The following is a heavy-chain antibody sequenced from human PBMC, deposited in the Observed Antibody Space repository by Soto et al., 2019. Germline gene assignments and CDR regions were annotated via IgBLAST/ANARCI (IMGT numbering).Heavy chain of an antibody. CDR2: ISGSGGST. J-gene: IGHJ5*02. CDR1: GFTFSSYA. D-gene: IGHD3-10*01. Sequence: EVQLLESGGGLVQPGGSLRLSCAASGFTFSSYAMSWVRQAPGKGLEWVSAISGSGGSTYYADSVKGRFTISRDNSKNTLYLQMNSLRAEDTAVYYCEKDSRGSGIPGGWFDPWGQGTLVTVSS. V-gene: IGHV3-23*01. CDR3: EKDSRGSGIPGGWFDP.